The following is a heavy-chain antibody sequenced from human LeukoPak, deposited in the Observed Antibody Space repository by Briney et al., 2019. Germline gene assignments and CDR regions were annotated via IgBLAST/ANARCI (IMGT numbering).Heavy chain of an antibody. V-gene: IGHV5-10-1*01. CDR3: ARHGRGYSSLGWFDP. J-gene: IGHJ5*02. CDR1: GSSFTSYW. CDR2: IDPSDSYT. D-gene: IGHD6-6*01. Sequence: GASLQISCQGSGSSFTSYWISWVRQLPGKGLEWIGRIDPSDSYTNYSTSLQGHVTISADKSISTAYLQWSSLKASDTAMYYCARHGRGYSSLGWFDPWGQGTLVTVSS.